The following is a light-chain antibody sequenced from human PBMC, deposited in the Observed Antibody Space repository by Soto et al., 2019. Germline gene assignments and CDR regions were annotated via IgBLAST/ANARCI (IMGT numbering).Light chain of an antibody. V-gene: IGKV3-11*01. J-gene: IGKJ1*01. CDR1: QSVSSY. Sequence: EIVLTQSPATLSLSPGERATLSCRASQSVSSYLAWYQQKPGQAPRLLIYDASNRATGIPARFSGSGSGTDFTLPISSLEPEDFAVYYCQQRSARPRDTWTFGQGTKVEIK. CDR2: DAS. CDR3: QQRSARPRDTWT.